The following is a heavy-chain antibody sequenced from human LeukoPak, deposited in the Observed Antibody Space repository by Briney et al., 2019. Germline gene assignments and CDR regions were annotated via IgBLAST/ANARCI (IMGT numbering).Heavy chain of an antibody. D-gene: IGHD3-22*01. CDR1: GYTFTGYY. V-gene: IGHV1-2*02. CDR2: INPNSGGT. J-gene: IGHJ4*02. CDR3: AXXXXXXSSGYYPYYFDY. Sequence: ASVKVSCKASGYTFTGYYMHWVRQAPGQGLEWMGWINPNSGGTNYAQKFQGRVTMTRDTSISTAYMELSRLRSDDTAVYYCAXXXXXXSSGYYPYYFDYWGQGTLVTVSS.